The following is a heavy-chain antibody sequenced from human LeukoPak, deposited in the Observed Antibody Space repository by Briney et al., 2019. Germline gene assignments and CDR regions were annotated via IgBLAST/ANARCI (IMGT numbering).Heavy chain of an antibody. CDR1: GGSISSGDYY. D-gene: IGHD1-7*01. V-gene: IGHV4-30-4*01. CDR3: ARGTTALGFDP. Sequence: SETLSLTCIVSGGSISSGDYYWSWIRQSPGKGLEWIGYIYYTGSISYNPSLKSRLTISVDTSKNQFSLKLSSVTAADTAVYYCARGTTALGFDPWGQGTLVTVSS. J-gene: IGHJ5*02. CDR2: IYYTGSI.